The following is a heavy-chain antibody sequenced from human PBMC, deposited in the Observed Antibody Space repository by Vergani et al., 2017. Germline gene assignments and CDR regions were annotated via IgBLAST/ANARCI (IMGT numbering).Heavy chain of an antibody. CDR2: IYSGGST. D-gene: IGHD2-21*02. CDR1: GFTVSSNY. V-gene: IGHV3-53*01. Sequence: EVQLVESGGGLVKPGGSLRLSCAASGFTVSSNYMSWVRQAPGKGLEWVSVIYSGGSTYYADSVKGRFTISRDNSKNTLYLQMNSLRAEDTAVYYCARVVTAGGYYYYGMDVWGQGTTVTVSS. CDR3: ARVVTAGGYYYYGMDV. J-gene: IGHJ6*02.